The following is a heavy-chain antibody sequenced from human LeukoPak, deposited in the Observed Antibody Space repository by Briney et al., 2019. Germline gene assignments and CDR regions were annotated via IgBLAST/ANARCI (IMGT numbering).Heavy chain of an antibody. J-gene: IGHJ5*02. CDR3: ARDNWRGYDSSGDNWFDP. V-gene: IGHV6-1*01. CDR2: TYYRSKWYN. CDR1: GDSVSSNSAA. Sequence: SQTLSLTCAISGDSVSSNSAAWNWIRQSPSRGLEWLGRTYYRSKWYNDYAVSVKSRITINPDTSKNQFSLKLSSVTAADTAVYYCARDNWRGYDSSGDNWFDPWGQGTLVTVSS. D-gene: IGHD5-12*01.